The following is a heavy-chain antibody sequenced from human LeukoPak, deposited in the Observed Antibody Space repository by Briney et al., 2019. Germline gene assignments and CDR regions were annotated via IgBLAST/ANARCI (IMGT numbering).Heavy chain of an antibody. V-gene: IGHV4-39*01. J-gene: IGHJ4*02. Sequence: SETLSLTCTVSGGSISSSTYYWGWIRQPPGKGLEWIGSGYYSGSTYYNPSLKSRVTISVDTSKNQFSLKLSSVTAADPAVYYCARHRSVAGQDYFDYWGQGTLVTVSS. D-gene: IGHD6-19*01. CDR3: ARHRSVAGQDYFDY. CDR1: GGSISSSTYY. CDR2: GYYSGST.